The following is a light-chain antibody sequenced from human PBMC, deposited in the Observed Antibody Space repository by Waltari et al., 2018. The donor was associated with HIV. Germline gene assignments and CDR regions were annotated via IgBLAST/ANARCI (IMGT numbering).Light chain of an antibody. CDR1: QSISSY. Sequence: DIQMTQSPSSLSASVGESVTITCRASQSISSYVNWYQQKVGKAPKLLIFAATSLQSGVPSRFSGSGSGTDFTLTISSPQPEDFATYYCQQSNTGITFGQGTRLEIK. CDR3: QQSNTGIT. V-gene: IGKV1-39*01. J-gene: IGKJ5*01. CDR2: AAT.